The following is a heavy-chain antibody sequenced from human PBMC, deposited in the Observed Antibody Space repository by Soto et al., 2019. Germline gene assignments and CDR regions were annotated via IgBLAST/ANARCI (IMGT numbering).Heavy chain of an antibody. D-gene: IGHD5-18*01. Sequence: GGSLRLSCAASGLTFSNVWMTWVRQAPGKGLEWVGRIKSKSDGETADVAAPVKARFTTSRDDSKNTVFLETNSLKSEDTALYYCAITAMINRDSSTSFDYWGRGTQVTVSS. V-gene: IGHV3-15*01. CDR3: AITAMINRDSSTSFDY. CDR2: IKSKSDGETA. J-gene: IGHJ4*02. CDR1: GLTFSNVW.